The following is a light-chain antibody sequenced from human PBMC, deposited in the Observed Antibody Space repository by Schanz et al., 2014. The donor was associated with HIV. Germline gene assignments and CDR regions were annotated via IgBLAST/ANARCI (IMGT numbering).Light chain of an antibody. CDR3: SSHAGRNSFVV. V-gene: IGLV2-14*03. J-gene: IGLJ2*01. CDR2: DVN. Sequence: QSALTQPASVSGSPGQSIAISCTGTNSDIGAYNYVSWYQQHPDKAPKLIIYDVNNRPSGVSNRFSGSKSGNTASLTISGLQAEDEADYYCSSHAGRNSFVVFGGGTKLTAL. CDR1: NSDIGAYNY.